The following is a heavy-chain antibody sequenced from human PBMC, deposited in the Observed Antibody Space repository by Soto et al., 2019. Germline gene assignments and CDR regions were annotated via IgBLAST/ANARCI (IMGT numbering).Heavy chain of an antibody. V-gene: IGHV4-31*03. Sequence: PSETLSLTCTVSGGSISSGGYYWSWIRQHPGKGLEWIGYIYYSGSTYYNPPLKSRVTISVDTSKNQFSLKLSSVTAADTAVYYCARVGGAAAGIDYSYYRMDVWGQGTTVTVSS. CDR3: ARVGGAAAGIDYSYYRMDV. CDR1: GGSISSGGYY. CDR2: IYYSGST. D-gene: IGHD6-13*01. J-gene: IGHJ6*02.